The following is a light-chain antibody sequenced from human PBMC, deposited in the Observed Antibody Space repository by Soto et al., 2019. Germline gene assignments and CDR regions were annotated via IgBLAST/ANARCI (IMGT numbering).Light chain of an antibody. V-gene: IGKV2-28*01. Sequence: DIVMIQSPLSLPVTPGEPASISCRSSQSLLHSNGYNYLDWYLQRPGQSPQLLIYLGSNRASGVPDRFSGSASGTDFTLKISRVEAEDVGVYYCMQALQTQWTFGQGTKVEIK. CDR1: QSLLHSNGYNY. CDR3: MQALQTQWT. CDR2: LGS. J-gene: IGKJ1*01.